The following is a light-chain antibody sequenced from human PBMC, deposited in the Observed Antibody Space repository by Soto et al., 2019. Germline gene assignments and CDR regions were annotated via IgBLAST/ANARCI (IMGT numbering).Light chain of an antibody. V-gene: IGKV3-20*01. CDR3: QQYATSPLT. J-gene: IGKJ4*01. CDR1: QSVAKNY. CDR2: GAS. Sequence: ENVLTQCPDTLSLSPGERGTLSCRASQSVAKNYLAWYQQKPGQAPRLLIYGASSRATGIPDRFSGTGSGTDFTLTISRLEPEDLAVYSCQQYATSPLTFGGGTKVEIK.